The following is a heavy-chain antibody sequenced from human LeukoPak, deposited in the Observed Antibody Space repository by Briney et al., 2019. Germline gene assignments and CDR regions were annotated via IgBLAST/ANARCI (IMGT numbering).Heavy chain of an antibody. J-gene: IGHJ4*02. CDR2: VYYSGST. Sequence: PSETLSLTCTVSGGSISSGDYYWSWIRQPPGKGLEWIGYVYYSGSTYYNPSLKSRVTISVDTSKNQFSLKLSSVTAADTAVYYCASSHYGSGPRELDYWGQGTLVTVSS. CDR1: GGSISSGDYY. V-gene: IGHV4-30-4*01. CDR3: ASSHYGSGPRELDY. D-gene: IGHD3-10*01.